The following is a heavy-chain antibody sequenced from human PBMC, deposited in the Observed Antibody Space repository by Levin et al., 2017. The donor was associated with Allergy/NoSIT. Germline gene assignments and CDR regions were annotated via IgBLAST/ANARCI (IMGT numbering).Heavy chain of an antibody. V-gene: IGHV3-21*01. Sequence: GESLKISCAASGFTFSSYSMNWVRQAPGKGLEWVSSISSSSSYIYYADSVKGRFTISRDNAKNSLYLLMNSLRAEDTAVYYCAKDDSSGYDAYGYWGQGTLVTVSS. CDR1: GFTFSSYS. CDR3: AKDDSSGYDAYGY. J-gene: IGHJ4*02. D-gene: IGHD3-22*01. CDR2: ISSSSSYI.